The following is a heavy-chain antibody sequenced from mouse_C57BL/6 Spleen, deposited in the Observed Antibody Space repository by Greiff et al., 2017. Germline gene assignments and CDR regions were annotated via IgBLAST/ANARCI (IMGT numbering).Heavy chain of an antibody. CDR1: GYAFSSYW. V-gene: IGHV1-80*01. Sequence: VQLQQSGAELVKPGASVKISCKASGYAFSSYWMNWVKQRPGKGLEWIGQIYPGDGDTNYNGKFKGKATLTADKSSSTAYMQLSSLTSEDSAVYFCARSGIYYGYDDGFAYWGQGTLVTVSA. J-gene: IGHJ3*01. CDR2: IYPGDGDT. CDR3: ARSGIYYGYDDGFAY. D-gene: IGHD2-2*01.